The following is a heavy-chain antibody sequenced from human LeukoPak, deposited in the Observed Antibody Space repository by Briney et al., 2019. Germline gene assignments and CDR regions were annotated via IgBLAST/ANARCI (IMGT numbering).Heavy chain of an antibody. CDR2: IYYSGST. V-gene: IGHV4-59*01. CDR3: ARSSYYYAADAFDI. CDR1: GFTFSSYS. D-gene: IGHD3-10*01. Sequence: GSLRLSCAASGFTFSSYSMNWVRQAPGKGLEWIGYIYYSGSTNYNPSLKSRVTISVDTSKNQFSLKLSSVTAADTAVYYCARSSYYYAADAFDIWGQGTMVTVSS. J-gene: IGHJ3*02.